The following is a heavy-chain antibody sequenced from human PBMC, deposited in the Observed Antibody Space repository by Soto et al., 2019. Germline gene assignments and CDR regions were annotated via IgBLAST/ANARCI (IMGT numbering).Heavy chain of an antibody. CDR1: GGSIRSYY. V-gene: IGHV4-59*01. CDR2: IFYSGIT. D-gene: IGHD5-18*01. CDR3: ARGAADPAMVDS. Sequence: SETLSLTFTGSGGSIRSYYWNWIRQPPGKGLEWLGYIFYSGITFYNPSLKSRVTISIHTSKSQFSLQLTSVTAADTAIYYCARGAADPAMVDSRGQGTPVTVSS. J-gene: IGHJ5*01.